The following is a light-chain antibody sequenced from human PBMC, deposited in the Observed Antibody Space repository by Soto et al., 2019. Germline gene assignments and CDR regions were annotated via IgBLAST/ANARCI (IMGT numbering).Light chain of an antibody. J-gene: IGKJ1*01. V-gene: IGKV3-11*01. CDR3: KQRSTWPRT. CDR1: QSVSSY. CDR2: DSS. Sequence: EIVLTQSPATLSLSPGERATLSCRASQSVSSYLAWYQQKPGQAPRLLIYDSSNRAAGIPARFSGSGSGTDFPLPISGLEPEDFAVYYCKQRSTWPRTFGKGPKVEI.